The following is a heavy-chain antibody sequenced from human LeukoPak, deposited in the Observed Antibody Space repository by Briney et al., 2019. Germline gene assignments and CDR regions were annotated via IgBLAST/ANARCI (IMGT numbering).Heavy chain of an antibody. CDR2: ISWNSGSI. D-gene: IGHD2-15*01. J-gene: IGHJ4*02. CDR1: GFTFYDYA. Sequence: PGRSLRLSCAASGFTFYDYAMHWVRHAPGKGLEWVSGISWNSGSIVYADSVKGRFTISRDNAKNSLYLQMNSLRAEDTALYYCAKDTTNIGGKFDYWGQGTLVTVS. CDR3: AKDTTNIGGKFDY. V-gene: IGHV3-9*01.